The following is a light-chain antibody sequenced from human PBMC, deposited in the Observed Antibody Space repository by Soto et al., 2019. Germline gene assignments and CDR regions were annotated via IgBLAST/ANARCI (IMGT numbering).Light chain of an antibody. V-gene: IGKV3-11*01. CDR3: QQRSSWPPLT. CDR2: DAS. CDR1: QSVSRY. J-gene: IGKJ4*01. Sequence: FTQSPATLALSPGGRATLSCRASQSVSRYLAWYQQKPGQAPRLLIYDASNRATGIPARFSVNGSGTDLTLTVRSLEPDCFGVYSSQQRSSWPPLTFGGGTKVDI.